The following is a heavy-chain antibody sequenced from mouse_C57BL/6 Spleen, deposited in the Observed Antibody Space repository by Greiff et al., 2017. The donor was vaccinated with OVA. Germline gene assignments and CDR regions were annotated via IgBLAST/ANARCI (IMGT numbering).Heavy chain of an antibody. CDR3: TRWDGYYGPFAY. J-gene: IGHJ3*01. D-gene: IGHD2-3*01. Sequence: QVQLQQSGAELVRPGSSVKLSCKASGYTFTSYWMHWVKQRPIQGLEWIGNIDPSDSETHYNQKFKDKATLTVDKSSSTAYMQLSSLTSEDSAVYYCTRWDGYYGPFAYWGQGTLVTVSA. V-gene: IGHV1-52*01. CDR1: GYTFTSYW. CDR2: IDPSDSET.